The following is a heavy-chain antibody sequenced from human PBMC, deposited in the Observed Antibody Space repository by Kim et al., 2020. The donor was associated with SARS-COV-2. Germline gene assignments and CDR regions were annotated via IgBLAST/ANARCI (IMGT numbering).Heavy chain of an antibody. Sequence: GGSLRLSCAASGFTFSAYFMRWVRQAPGKGLEWVSTINGSGGDTNYVDSVKGRFTISRDNSKNTLFLQVNSLRAEDTAVYYCAKDRTWYYDYWGQGTLVT. V-gene: IGHV3-23*01. CDR2: INGSGGDT. D-gene: IGHD3-16*01. CDR3: AKDRTWYYDY. J-gene: IGHJ4*02. CDR1: GFTFSAYF.